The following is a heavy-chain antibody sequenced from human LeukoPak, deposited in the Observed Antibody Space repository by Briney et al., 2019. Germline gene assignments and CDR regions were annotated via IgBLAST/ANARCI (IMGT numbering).Heavy chain of an antibody. V-gene: IGHV4-39*01. CDR3: ARHRYSYGLNWFDP. Sequence: PSETLSLTWTVSGGSICSSIYYLGSIPEPPGKGLEWVGSIYYIDSTYYTPSLKSRVTISVDTSKNQFSLKLSSVTAADTAVYYCARHRYSYGLNWFDPWGQGTLVTVSS. CDR1: GGSICSSIYY. D-gene: IGHD5-18*01. J-gene: IGHJ5*02. CDR2: IYYIDST.